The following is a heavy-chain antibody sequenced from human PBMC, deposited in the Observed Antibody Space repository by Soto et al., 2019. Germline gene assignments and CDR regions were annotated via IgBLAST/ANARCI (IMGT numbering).Heavy chain of an antibody. CDR3: ARHRVPEYYDSSGYSYGWWFDP. J-gene: IGHJ5*02. CDR2: IYYSGST. V-gene: IGHV4-39*01. CDR1: GGPISSSSYY. Sequence: PSDTLSLTCTVSGGPISSSSYYWGWIRQPPGKGLEWIGSIYYSGSTYYNPSLKSRVTISVDTSKNQFSLKLSSVTAADTAVYYCARHRVPEYYDSSGYSYGWWFDPRGQGTPVTVSS. D-gene: IGHD3-22*01.